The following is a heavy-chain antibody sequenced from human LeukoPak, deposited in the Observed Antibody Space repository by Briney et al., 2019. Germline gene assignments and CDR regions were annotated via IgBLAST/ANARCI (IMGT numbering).Heavy chain of an antibody. Sequence: GGSLRLSCAASGFTFSSYWMSWVRQAPGKGLEWVANIKQDGSEKYYVDSVKGRFTISRDNAKNSLYLQMNSLRAEDTAVYYCARDSSGVGVDFDYWGQGTLVTVSS. D-gene: IGHD1-26*01. J-gene: IGHJ4*02. CDR1: GFTFSSYW. CDR2: IKQDGSEK. CDR3: ARDSSGVGVDFDY. V-gene: IGHV3-7*01.